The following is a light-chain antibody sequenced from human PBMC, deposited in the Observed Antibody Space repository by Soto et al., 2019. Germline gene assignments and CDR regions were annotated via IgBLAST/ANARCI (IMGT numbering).Light chain of an antibody. J-gene: IGKJ1*01. CDR3: HQRQSWPRT. Sequence: EIVLTQSPATLSSSPGETATLSCRAGQSFGTRLAWYQHKPGQAPRLLIYYTSNRATGIPARFSGSGSGTDFTLTISRLAPEDFAIYYCHQRQSWPRTFGQGTKVEIK. CDR1: QSFGTR. V-gene: IGKV3-11*01. CDR2: YTS.